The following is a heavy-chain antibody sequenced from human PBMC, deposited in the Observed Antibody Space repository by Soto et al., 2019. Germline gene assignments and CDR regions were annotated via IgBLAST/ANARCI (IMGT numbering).Heavy chain of an antibody. CDR2: ISGSGGST. CDR1: GFTVSSYA. CDR3: AKDYSSGWSYTDY. D-gene: IGHD6-19*01. V-gene: IGHV3-23*01. J-gene: IGHJ4*02. Sequence: LRLSCAASGFTVSSYAMSWVRQAPGKGLEWVSAISGSGGSTYYADSVKGRFTISRDNSKNTLYLQMNSLRAEDTAVYYCAKDYSSGWSYTDYWGQGTLVSVSS.